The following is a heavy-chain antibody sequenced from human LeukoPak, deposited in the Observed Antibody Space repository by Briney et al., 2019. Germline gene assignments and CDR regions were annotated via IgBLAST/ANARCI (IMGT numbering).Heavy chain of an antibody. CDR2: ISGSGATL. CDR3: ASALYGSSGYYDY. V-gene: IGHV3-11*01. D-gene: IGHD3-22*01. Sequence: GGSLRLSCAASGFNFSDHYMSWVRQAPGRGLEWVTYISGSGATLHHADSVKGRFTISRDNAKNSLSLQMNSLRAEDTALYYCASALYGSSGYYDYWGQGILVTVSS. CDR1: GFNFSDHY. J-gene: IGHJ4*02.